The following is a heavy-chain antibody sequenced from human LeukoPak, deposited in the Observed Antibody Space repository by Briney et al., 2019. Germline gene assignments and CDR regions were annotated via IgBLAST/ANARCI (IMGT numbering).Heavy chain of an antibody. V-gene: IGHV1-2*02. CDR2: INPNSGGT. J-gene: IGHJ4*02. CDR1: GYTFTGYY. Sequence: GASVKVSCKASGYTFTGYYMHWVRQAPGQGLEWMGWINPNSGGTNYAQKLQGRVTMTTDTSTSTAYMELRSLRSDDTAVYYCARDVALLYYYDSSGPHSDYWGQGTLVTVSS. CDR3: ARDVALLYYYDSSGPHSDY. D-gene: IGHD3-22*01.